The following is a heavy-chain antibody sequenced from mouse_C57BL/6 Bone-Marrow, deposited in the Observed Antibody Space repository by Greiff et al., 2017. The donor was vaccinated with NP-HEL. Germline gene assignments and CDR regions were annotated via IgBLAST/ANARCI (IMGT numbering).Heavy chain of an antibody. V-gene: IGHV1-52*01. CDR3: AMAGYGNVDY. CDR2: IDPSDSET. J-gene: IGHJ2*01. CDR1: GYTFTSYW. Sequence: QVQLQQPGAELVRPGSSVKLSCKASGYTFTSYWMHWVKQRPIQGLEWIGNIDPSDSETHYNQKFKDKATLTVDKSSSTAYMQISSLTSEDSAVYYCAMAGYGNVDYWGQGTTLTVSS. D-gene: IGHD2-1*01.